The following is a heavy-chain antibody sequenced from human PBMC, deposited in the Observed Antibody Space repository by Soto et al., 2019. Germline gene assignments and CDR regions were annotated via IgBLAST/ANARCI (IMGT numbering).Heavy chain of an antibody. D-gene: IGHD3-22*01. CDR2: ISGSGSTI. CDR1: GFTFSSYA. J-gene: IGHJ4*01. Sequence: WGSLRVSCASSGFTFSSYAVSWVGQAPGKGPELISSISGSGSTIYYADSVKGRFTISRDNSKNTLYLQMSSLRAEDTAVYYCAKLFYYYDSSGYYYFDYWGHGTMVTVSS. V-gene: IGHV3-23*01. CDR3: AKLFYYYDSSGYYYFDY.